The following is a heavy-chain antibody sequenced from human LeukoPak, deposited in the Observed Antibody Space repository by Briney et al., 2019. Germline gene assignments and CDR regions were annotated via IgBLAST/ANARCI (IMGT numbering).Heavy chain of an antibody. CDR2: IRYDGSNK. CDR1: GFTFSSYG. V-gene: IGHV3-30*02. J-gene: IGHJ4*02. Sequence: GGPLRLSCAESGFTFSSYGMHWVRQAPGKGLEWVAFIRYDGSNKYYADSVKGRFTISRDNSKNTLYLQMNSLRAEDTAVYYCAKDVVWYCTSTSCSSPGYWGQGTLVTVSS. D-gene: IGHD2-2*01. CDR3: AKDVVWYCTSTSCSSPGY.